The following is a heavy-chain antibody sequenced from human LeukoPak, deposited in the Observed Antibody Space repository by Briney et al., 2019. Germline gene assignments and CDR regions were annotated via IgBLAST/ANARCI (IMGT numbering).Heavy chain of an antibody. CDR2: IWYDGSNK. CDR3: ARDRSSGGSAYFDY. CDR1: GFTFSSYG. D-gene: IGHD2-15*01. Sequence: GGSLRLSCTASGFTFSSYGMHWVRQAPGKGLEWVAVIWYDGSNKYYADSVKGRFTISRDNSKNTLYLQMNSLRAEDTAVYYCARDRSSGGSAYFDYWGQGTLVTVSS. V-gene: IGHV3-33*01. J-gene: IGHJ4*02.